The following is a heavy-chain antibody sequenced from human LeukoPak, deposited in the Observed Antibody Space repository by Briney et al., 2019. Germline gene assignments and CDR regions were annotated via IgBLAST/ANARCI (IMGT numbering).Heavy chain of an antibody. V-gene: IGHV3-7*03. CDR2: INQDGSEK. J-gene: IGHJ3*01. CDR1: GFTFSSYW. Sequence: GGSLRLSCAASGFTFSSYWMSWVRQAPGKGLEWVANINQDGSEKYDVDSVKGRFTISRDNAKNSLYLQMYSLRVEDTALYYCARPAQVDGSIDVFDLWGQGTMVTVSS. D-gene: IGHD2-15*01. CDR3: ARPAQVDGSIDVFDL.